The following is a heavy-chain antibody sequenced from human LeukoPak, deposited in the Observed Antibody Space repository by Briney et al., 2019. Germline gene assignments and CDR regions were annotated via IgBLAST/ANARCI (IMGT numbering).Heavy chain of an antibody. CDR3: ARQHCSGGDCYFFD. CDR2: IWYDGNNK. D-gene: IGHD2-15*01. J-gene: IGHJ4*02. V-gene: IGHV3-33*01. Sequence: PGRSLRLSCAASGFTFSSYGMHWVRQAPGKGLEWVALIWYDGNNKYYADSVKGRFTISRGNSKNTLYLQLNSLRAEDTAVYYCARQHCSGGDCYFFDWGQGTLVTVSS. CDR1: GFTFSSYG.